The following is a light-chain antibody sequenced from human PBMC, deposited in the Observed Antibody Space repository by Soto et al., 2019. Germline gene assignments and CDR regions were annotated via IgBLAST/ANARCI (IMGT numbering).Light chain of an antibody. CDR1: QSVSSD. V-gene: IGKV3-15*01. CDR3: HQYNNWPRT. Sequence: EIVMTQSPATLSVSPGERATLSCRASQSVSSDLAWYHQKPGQAPRLLIYSASTRATGIPARFSGSGSGTEFTLTINSLQSEDFVVYYCHQYNNWPRTFGQGTKVDIK. CDR2: SAS. J-gene: IGKJ1*01.